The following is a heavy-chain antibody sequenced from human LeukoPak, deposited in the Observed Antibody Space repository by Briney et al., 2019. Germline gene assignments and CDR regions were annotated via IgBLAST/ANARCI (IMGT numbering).Heavy chain of an antibody. CDR3: ARADITRGYYFDY. CDR1: GGSLSSYY. CDR2: ICYSGST. V-gene: IGHV4-59*01. Sequence: SETLSLTCTVSGGSLSSYYWSWIRQPPGKGLEWIGYICYSGSTNYNPSLKSRVTISVDTSKNQFSLKLSSVTAADTAVYYCARADITRGYYFDYWGQGTLVTVSS. J-gene: IGHJ4*02. D-gene: IGHD3-10*01.